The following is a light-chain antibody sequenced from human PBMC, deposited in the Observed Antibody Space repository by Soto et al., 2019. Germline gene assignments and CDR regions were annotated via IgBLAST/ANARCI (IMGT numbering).Light chain of an antibody. CDR2: LGS. V-gene: IGKV2-28*01. J-gene: IGKJ4*01. Sequence: DIVMTQSPLSLPVTPGEPASISCRSSQSLLHSNGNNYLDWYLQKPGQSPHLLIYLGSNRASGVPERFSGSGSGTDFTLTISSLEAEDVAFYWCQQYFDVPFTFGGGTKVDIK. CDR3: QQYFDVPFT. CDR1: QSLLHSNGNNY.